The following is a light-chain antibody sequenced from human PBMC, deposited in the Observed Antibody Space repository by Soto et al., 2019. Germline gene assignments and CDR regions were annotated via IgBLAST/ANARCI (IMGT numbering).Light chain of an antibody. V-gene: IGLV1-47*02. Sequence: QSVLTQPPSASGTPGQRVTISCSGSTSNIGTFYVYWYQHLPGTAPKLLIYIGDQRASGVSDRFSASKSGTSASLAISGLRSDDEADYYCAAWDDNLNAYVFGSGTQLTVL. CDR2: IGD. CDR3: AAWDDNLNAYV. J-gene: IGLJ7*01. CDR1: TSNIGTFY.